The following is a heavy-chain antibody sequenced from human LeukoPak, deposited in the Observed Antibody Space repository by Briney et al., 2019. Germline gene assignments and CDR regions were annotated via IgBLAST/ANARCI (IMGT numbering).Heavy chain of an antibody. CDR3: ARKYCSGGSCYSSAYYFDY. D-gene: IGHD2-15*01. J-gene: IGHJ4*02. CDR1: GFTFSSHA. V-gene: IGHV3-23*01. CDR2: ISGSGGST. Sequence: GSLRLSCAASGFTFSSHAMSWVRQAPGKGLEWVSAISGSGGSTYYADSVKGRFTISRDNSKNTLYLQMNSLRAEDTAVYYCARKYCSGGSCYSSAYYFDYWGQGTLVTVSS.